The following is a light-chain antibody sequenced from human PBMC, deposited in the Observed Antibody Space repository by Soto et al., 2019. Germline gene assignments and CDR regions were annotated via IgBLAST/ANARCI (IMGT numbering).Light chain of an antibody. CDR1: QSIDTY. V-gene: IGKV3-11*01. Sequence: EIVLTQSPATLSLSPGERVTLSCRASQSIDTYLAWYQQKPGQAPRLLMYDASTRATGIPARFSGSGSGTDFTLTISSLEPEDFAMYYCQQRNNWPFVYTFGQGTKLEIK. CDR2: DAS. CDR3: QQRNNWPFVYT. J-gene: IGKJ2*01.